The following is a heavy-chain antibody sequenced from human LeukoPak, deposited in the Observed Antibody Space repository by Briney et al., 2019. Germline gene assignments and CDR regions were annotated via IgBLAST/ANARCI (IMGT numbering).Heavy chain of an antibody. CDR1: GGSISSYY. CDR3: ASSGDYDSSGYPDY. V-gene: IGHV4-59*04. J-gene: IGHJ4*02. D-gene: IGHD3-22*01. Sequence: SETLSLTCTVSGGSISSYYWSWIRQPPGKGLEWIGYIYYSGSTYYNPSLKSRVTISVDTSKNQFSLKLSSVTAADTAVYYCASSGDYDSSGYPDYWGQGTLVTVSS. CDR2: IYYSGST.